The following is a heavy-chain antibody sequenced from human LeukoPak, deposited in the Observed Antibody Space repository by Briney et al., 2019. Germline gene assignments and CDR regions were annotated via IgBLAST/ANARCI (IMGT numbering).Heavy chain of an antibody. J-gene: IGHJ4*02. Sequence: GGSLRLSCAASGFTFSSYSMNWVRQAPGKGLEWVAVISYDGSNKYYADSVMGRFTISRDNSKNTLYLQMNSLRAEDTAVYYCARGARYTTIWYSHDYWGQGTLVTVSS. V-gene: IGHV3-30*03. CDR2: ISYDGSNK. CDR3: ARGARYTTIWYSHDY. D-gene: IGHD6-13*01. CDR1: GFTFSSYS.